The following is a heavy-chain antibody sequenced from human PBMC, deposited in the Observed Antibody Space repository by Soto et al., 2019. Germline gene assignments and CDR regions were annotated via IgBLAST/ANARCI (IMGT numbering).Heavy chain of an antibody. V-gene: IGHV4-30-2*01. J-gene: IGHJ6*02. CDR1: GGSISSGGYS. Sequence: SETLSLTCAVSGGSISSGGYSWSWIRQPPGKGLEWIGYIYHSGSTYYNASLKSRVTISIDRSKNQFSLKLSSVTAADTALYYCATQGFGVLHGLVDVWGQGTTVTVSS. CDR2: IYHSGST. D-gene: IGHD3-10*01. CDR3: ATQGFGVLHGLVDV.